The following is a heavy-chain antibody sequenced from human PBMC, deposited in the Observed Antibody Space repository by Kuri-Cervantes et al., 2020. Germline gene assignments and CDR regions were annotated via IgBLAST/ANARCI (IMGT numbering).Heavy chain of an antibody. J-gene: IGHJ4*02. V-gene: IGHV3-23*01. D-gene: IGHD3-3*01. CDR1: GFSISSCS. CDR2: INGIGNT. CDR3: AKFYEAPTTPRSPSTADGY. Sequence: GESLKISCAAPGFSISSCSLSWVRRAPGKGLEWVSAINGIGNTFYADFVKGRFTVSRDSSKNTLYLEMNSLRVEDTAVYYCAKFYEAPTTPRSPSTADGYWGQGTLVTVSS.